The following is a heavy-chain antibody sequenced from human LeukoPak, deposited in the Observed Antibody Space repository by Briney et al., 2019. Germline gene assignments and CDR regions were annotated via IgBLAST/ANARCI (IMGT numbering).Heavy chain of an antibody. CDR1: GYSITSGYY. J-gene: IGHJ4*02. CDR3: ARDQDYYGSGSYGPDY. Sequence: SETLSLTCTVSGYSITSGYYWGWIRQPPGKGPEWIGSIYHSGSTFYNPSLKSRVTISVDPSKNQFSLKLSSVTAADTAVYYCARDQDYYGSGSYGPDYWGQGILVTVSS. CDR2: IYHSGST. D-gene: IGHD3-10*01. V-gene: IGHV4-38-2*02.